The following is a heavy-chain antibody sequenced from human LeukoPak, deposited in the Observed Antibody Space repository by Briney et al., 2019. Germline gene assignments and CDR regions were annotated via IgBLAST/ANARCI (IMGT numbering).Heavy chain of an antibody. V-gene: IGHV3-21*01. CDR3: ARASWFGELLPDY. CDR2: ISSSSSYI. D-gene: IGHD3-10*01. Sequence: GGSLRLSCAASGFTVSSNYMSWVRQAPGKGLEWVSSISSSSSYIYYADSVKGRFTISRDNAKNSLYLQMNSLRAEDTAVYYCARASWFGELLPDYWGQGTLVTVPS. CDR1: GFTVSSNY. J-gene: IGHJ4*02.